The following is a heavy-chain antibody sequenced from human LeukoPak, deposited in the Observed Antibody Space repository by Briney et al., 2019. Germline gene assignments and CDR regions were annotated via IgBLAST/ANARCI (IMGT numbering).Heavy chain of an antibody. J-gene: IGHJ1*01. CDR2: IKQDGSEK. CDR1: GFTFSYYW. Sequence: GGSLRLSCAASGFTFSYYWMSRVRQAPGKGLEWVANIKQDGSEKYYVDSVKGRFTISRDNANDSLYLQINSLRAEDTAVYYCAVGGYYEYFHHWGQGTLVTVSS. D-gene: IGHD4-23*01. V-gene: IGHV3-7*05. CDR3: AVGGYYEYFHH.